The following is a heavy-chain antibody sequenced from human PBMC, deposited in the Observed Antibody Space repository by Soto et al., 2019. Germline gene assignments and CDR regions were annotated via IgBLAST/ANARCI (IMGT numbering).Heavy chain of an antibody. CDR1: GGSFSGYY. D-gene: IGHD3-10*01. J-gene: IGHJ5*02. Sequence: SETLSHTCAVYGGSFSGYYWSGIRQPPGKGLEWIGEINHSGSTNYNPSLKSRVTISVDTSKNQFSLKLSSVTAADTAVYYCAVGADRRAQRSNRFAPWGQATLVT. CDR2: INHSGST. CDR3: AVGADRRAQRSNRFAP. V-gene: IGHV4-34*01.